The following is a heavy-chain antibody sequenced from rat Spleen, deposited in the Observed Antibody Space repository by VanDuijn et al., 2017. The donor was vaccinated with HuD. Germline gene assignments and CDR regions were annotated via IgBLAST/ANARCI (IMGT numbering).Heavy chain of an antibody. CDR3: ARLKQSDWYFDF. J-gene: IGHJ1*01. D-gene: IGHD3-7*01. CDR1: GFSLTSYG. V-gene: IGHV2S8*01. Sequence: QVQLKESGPGLVQPSRTLSLTCTVSGFSLTSYGVSWVRQPPGKGLEWIAAIWSGGSTYYNSALKSRLSISRDTSKSQVLLKMNSLQTEDTAMYFCARLKQSDWYFDFWGPGTMVTVSS. CDR2: IWSGGST.